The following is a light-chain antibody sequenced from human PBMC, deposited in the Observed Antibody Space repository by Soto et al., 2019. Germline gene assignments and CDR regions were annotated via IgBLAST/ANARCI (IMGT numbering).Light chain of an antibody. CDR2: EVS. CDR1: TNGIGDYNY. Sequence: QSALTQPASMSGSPGQSITISCTGTTNGIGDYNYVSWYQQHPGKAPKLIIYEVSKRPSGVSNRFSGSKSGNTASLTISGLQAEDESDYYCSSYTSSGTLYVFGTGTKVTVL. CDR3: SSYTSSGTLYV. V-gene: IGLV2-14*01. J-gene: IGLJ1*01.